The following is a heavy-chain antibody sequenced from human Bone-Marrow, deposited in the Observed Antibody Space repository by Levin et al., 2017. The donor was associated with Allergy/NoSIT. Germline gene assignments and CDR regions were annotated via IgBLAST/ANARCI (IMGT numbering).Heavy chain of an antibody. V-gene: IGHV4-30-4*08. CDR2: IYNSGTT. Sequence: SQTLSLTCTVSGGSIIGGDYYWSWIRQPPGKGLQWIGYIYNSGTTDYNPSLKSRSTMSLDTSKNQFSLSLTSVTAADTALYYCASAPVITNRGFDYWGQGLLVTVSS. CDR1: GGSIIGGDYY. D-gene: IGHD2-21*01. J-gene: IGHJ4*02. CDR3: ASAPVITNRGFDY.